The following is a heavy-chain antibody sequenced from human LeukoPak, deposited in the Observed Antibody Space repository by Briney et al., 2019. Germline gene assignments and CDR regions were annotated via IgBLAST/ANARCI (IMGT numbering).Heavy chain of an antibody. D-gene: IGHD2-15*01. CDR1: GGSISSSSYY. CDR2: IYYSGSA. CDR3: ASLVAAKLPYY. Sequence: SETLSLTCTVSGGSISSSSYYWGWIRQPPGKGLEWIGSIYYSGSAYYNPSLKSRVTIYADTSKNQFSLKLSSVTAADTAVYYCASLVAAKLPYYWGQGTLVTVSS. J-gene: IGHJ4*02. V-gene: IGHV4-39*01.